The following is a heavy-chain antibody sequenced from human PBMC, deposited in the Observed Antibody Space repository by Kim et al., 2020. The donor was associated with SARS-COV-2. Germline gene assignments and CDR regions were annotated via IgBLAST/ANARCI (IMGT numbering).Heavy chain of an antibody. Sequence: SETLSLTCAVYGGSFSGYYWSWIRQPPGKGLEWIGEINHSGSTNYNPSLKSRVTISVDTSKNQFSLKLSSVTAADTAVYYCARTGIAVAGLPKDAFDIWGQGTMVTVSS. CDR3: ARTGIAVAGLPKDAFDI. J-gene: IGHJ3*02. CDR1: GGSFSGYY. CDR2: INHSGST. D-gene: IGHD6-19*01. V-gene: IGHV4-34*01.